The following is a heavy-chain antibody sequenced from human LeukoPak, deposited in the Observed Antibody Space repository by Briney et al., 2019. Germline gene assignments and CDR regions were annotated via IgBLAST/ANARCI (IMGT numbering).Heavy chain of an antibody. V-gene: IGHV4-31*03. CDR1: GASFNTGDYY. Sequence: SQALSLTCIVSGASFNTGDYYWNWIRQHPGKGLEWIGYIYNSGSTYYNPSLKSRVTISVDTSKNHFSLRLTSVTAADSAVYYCARGAPPDSWGQGTLVTVSS. CDR3: ARGAPPDS. J-gene: IGHJ4*02. CDR2: IYNSGST.